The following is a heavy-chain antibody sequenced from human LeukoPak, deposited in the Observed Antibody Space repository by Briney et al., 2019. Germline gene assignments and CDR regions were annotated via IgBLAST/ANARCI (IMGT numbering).Heavy chain of an antibody. D-gene: IGHD6-13*01. CDR1: GFIFSSYS. Sequence: GGSLRLSCAASGFIFSSYSMSLVRQAPGKGLEWVSVITGSGGNTYYADSVKGRFTISKDNSKNTVYLQMSSLRVDDTAVHYCAKAASSSWPSYYYGMDVWGQGTTVTVSS. CDR3: AKAASSSWPSYYYGMDV. V-gene: IGHV3-23*01. CDR2: ITGSGGNT. J-gene: IGHJ6*02.